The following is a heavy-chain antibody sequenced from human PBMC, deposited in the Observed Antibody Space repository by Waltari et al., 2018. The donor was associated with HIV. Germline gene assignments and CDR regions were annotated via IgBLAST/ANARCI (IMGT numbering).Heavy chain of an antibody. V-gene: IGHV3-30*02. CDR1: GFTFSSYG. CDR3: AKDSWLGLRGYSYGSFDY. CDR2: IRYEGSNK. J-gene: IGHJ4*02. D-gene: IGHD5-18*01. Sequence: QVQLVESGGGVVQPGGSLRLSCAASGFTFSSYGMHWVRQAPGKGLEWVAFIRYEGSNKYYADSVKGRFTISRDNSKNTLYLQMNSPRAEDTAVYYCAKDSWLGLRGYSYGSFDYWGQGTLVTVSS.